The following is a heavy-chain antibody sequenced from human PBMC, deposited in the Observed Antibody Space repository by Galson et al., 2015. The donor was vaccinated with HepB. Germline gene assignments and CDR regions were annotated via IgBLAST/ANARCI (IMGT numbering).Heavy chain of an antibody. CDR2: ISYDGSNK. CDR3: AKDGPPYSNGWGNWFDP. V-gene: IGHV3-30*18. Sequence: SLRLSCAASGFTFSSYGMHWVRQAPGKGLEWVAVISYDGSNKYYADSVKGRFTISRDNSKNTLYLQMNSLRAEDTAMYYCAKDGPPYSNGWGNWFDPWGQGTLVTVSS. CDR1: GFTFSSYG. J-gene: IGHJ5*02. D-gene: IGHD6-19*01.